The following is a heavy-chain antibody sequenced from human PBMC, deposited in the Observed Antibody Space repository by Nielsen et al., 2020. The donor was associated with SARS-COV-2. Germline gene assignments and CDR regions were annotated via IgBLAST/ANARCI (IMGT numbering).Heavy chain of an antibody. D-gene: IGHD6-13*01. Sequence: ASVKVSCKASGYTFTGYYMHWVRQAPGQGLEWMGRINPNSGGTNYAQKFQGRVTMTRDTSISTAYMELSGLRSDDTAVYYCARGKQQLVPYFQHWGQGTLVTVSS. V-gene: IGHV1-2*06. CDR2: INPNSGGT. J-gene: IGHJ1*01. CDR3: ARGKQQLVPYFQH. CDR1: GYTFTGYY.